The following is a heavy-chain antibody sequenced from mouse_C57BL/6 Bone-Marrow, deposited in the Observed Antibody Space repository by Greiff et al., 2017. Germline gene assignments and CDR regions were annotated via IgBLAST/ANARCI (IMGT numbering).Heavy chain of an antibody. CDR3: ARTGYGSSYWYFDV. J-gene: IGHJ1*03. D-gene: IGHD1-1*01. CDR2: ISYDGSN. CDR1: GYSITSGYY. V-gene: IGHV3-6*01. Sequence: VQLKESGPGLVKPSQSLSLTCSVTGYSITSGYYWNWIRQFPGNKLEWMGYISYDGSNNYNPSLKNRISITRDTSKNQFFLKLNSVTTEDTATYYCARTGYGSSYWYFDVWGTGTTVTVSS.